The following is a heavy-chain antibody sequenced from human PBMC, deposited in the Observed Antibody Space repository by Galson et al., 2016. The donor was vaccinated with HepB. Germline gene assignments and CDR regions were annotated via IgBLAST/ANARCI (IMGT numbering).Heavy chain of an antibody. Sequence: SLRLSCAASGFTFTTYDFNWVRQAPGKGLERVSQISGSGSTKFYADSVKGRFTISRDNAKRSLYLQIDSLRAEDTGVYYWARGEALGPMDVWGQGTTVSVSS. CDR2: ISGSGSTK. CDR3: ARGEALGPMDV. J-gene: IGHJ6*02. V-gene: IGHV3-48*03. CDR1: GFTFTTYD.